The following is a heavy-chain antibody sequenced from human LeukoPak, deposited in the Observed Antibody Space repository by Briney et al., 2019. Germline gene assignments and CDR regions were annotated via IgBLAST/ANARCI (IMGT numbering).Heavy chain of an antibody. J-gene: IGHJ4*02. CDR1: GGSISSYY. Sequence: SETLSLTCTVSGGSISSYYWSWIRQPPGKGLEWIVYIYYSGSTNYNPSLKSRVTISVDTSKNQFSLKLSSVTAADTAVYYCARGPPPSGSYSRPFDYWGQGTLVTVSS. CDR2: IYYSGST. V-gene: IGHV4-59*01. D-gene: IGHD1-26*01. CDR3: ARGPPPSGSYSRPFDY.